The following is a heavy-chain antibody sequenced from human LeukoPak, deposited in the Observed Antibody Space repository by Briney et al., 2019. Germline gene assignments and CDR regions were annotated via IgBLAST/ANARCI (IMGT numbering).Heavy chain of an antibody. V-gene: IGHV1-2*04. CDR1: GYTFTGYY. CDR2: INPNSGGT. CDR3: ARDSYRFIIRPTPRLSPVDY. J-gene: IGHJ4*02. Sequence: ASVTVSCKASGYTFTGYYMHWVRQAPGQGLEWMGWINPNSGGTNYAQKFQGWVTMTRDTSISTAYMELSRLRSDDTAVYYCARDSYRFIIRPTPRLSPVDYWGQGTLVTVSS. D-gene: IGHD3-10*01.